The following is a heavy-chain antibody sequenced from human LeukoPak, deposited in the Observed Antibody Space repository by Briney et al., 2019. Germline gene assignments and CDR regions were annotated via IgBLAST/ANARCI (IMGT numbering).Heavy chain of an antibody. J-gene: IGHJ3*02. V-gene: IGHV3-7*01. CDR2: IKQDGSEK. CDR3: ARIGYCSSTSCLDAFDI. CDR1: GFTFSSYW. Sequence: TGGSLRLSCAASGFTFSSYWMSWVRQAPGKGLEWVANIKQDGSEKYYVDSVKGRFTISRDNAKNSLYLQMNSLRAEDTAVYYCARIGYCSSTSCLDAFDIWGQGTLVTVSS. D-gene: IGHD2-2*01.